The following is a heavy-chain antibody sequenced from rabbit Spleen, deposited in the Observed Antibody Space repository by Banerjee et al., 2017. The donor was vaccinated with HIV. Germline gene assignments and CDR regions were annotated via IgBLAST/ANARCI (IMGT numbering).Heavy chain of an antibody. CDR3: ARDAGTSFSTYGMDL. D-gene: IGHD4-2*01. Sequence: QSLEESGGGLVKPGTSLTLTCRASGFSFNHGYDMCLVSLVPGKGLEWIACIYAGSSGSTYSATWAKGRFTVSKTSSTTVTLQMTTLTAADTATYFCARDAGTSFSTYGMDLWGQGTLVTVS. CDR1: GFSFNHGYD. V-gene: IGHV1S40*01. CDR2: IYAGSSGST. J-gene: IGHJ3*01.